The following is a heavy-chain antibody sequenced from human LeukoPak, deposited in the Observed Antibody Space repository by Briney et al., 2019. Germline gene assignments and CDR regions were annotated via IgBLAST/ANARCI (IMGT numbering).Heavy chain of an antibody. D-gene: IGHD5-18*01. J-gene: IGHJ5*02. CDR1: GGTFSSYA. CDR2: IIPIFGTA. Sequence: SVKVSCKASGGTFSSYAISWVRQAPGQGLEWMGGIIPIFGTANYAQKFQGRVTITTDESTSTAYMELSSLRSEDTAVYYCARAGYSYGPANNWFDPWGQGTLVAVSS. V-gene: IGHV1-69*05. CDR3: ARAGYSYGPANNWFDP.